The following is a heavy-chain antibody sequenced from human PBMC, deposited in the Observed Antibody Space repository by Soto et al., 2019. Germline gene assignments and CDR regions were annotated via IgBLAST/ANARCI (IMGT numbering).Heavy chain of an antibody. J-gene: IGHJ4*02. V-gene: IGHV4-61*05. CDR2: IYYSGST. Sequence: ASETLSLTCTVSGGSIRTSSYYWGWIRQPSGEGLEWIGSIYYSGSTNYNPSLKSRVTISIDTSKSLFSLKLSSLTSADTAVYFCARAYYGDYPYFDYWGQGALVTVSS. CDR3: ARAYYGDYPYFDY. CDR1: GGSIRTSSYY. D-gene: IGHD4-17*01.